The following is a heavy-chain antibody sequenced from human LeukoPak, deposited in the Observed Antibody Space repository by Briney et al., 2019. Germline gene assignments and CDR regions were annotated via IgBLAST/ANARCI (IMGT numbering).Heavy chain of an antibody. Sequence: ASVKVSCKVSGYTLTELSMHWVRQAPGKGLEWMGGFDPEDGETIYAQKLQGRVTMTEDTSTDTAYMELSSLRSEDTAVYYCARVDLYYDSSGYSQAANDYWGQGTLVTVSS. CDR1: GYTLTELS. V-gene: IGHV1-24*01. CDR2: FDPEDGET. J-gene: IGHJ4*02. D-gene: IGHD3-22*01. CDR3: ARVDLYYDSSGYSQAANDY.